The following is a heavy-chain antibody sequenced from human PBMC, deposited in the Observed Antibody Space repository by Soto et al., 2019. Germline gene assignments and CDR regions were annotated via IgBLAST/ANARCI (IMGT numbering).Heavy chain of an antibody. D-gene: IGHD2-15*01. CDR2: MKQDGGQI. J-gene: IGHJ4*02. CDR3: GRDRGCRSFDY. CDR1: GCSLRNYW. Sequence: ASLSPSYATDGCSLRNYWMRWVSQTPGKGLEWVANMKQDGGQINYVDSVKGRFNISRDNAKNSLHLQMNSLRVEDTAVYYCGRDRGCRSFDYWGQGT. V-gene: IGHV3-7*03.